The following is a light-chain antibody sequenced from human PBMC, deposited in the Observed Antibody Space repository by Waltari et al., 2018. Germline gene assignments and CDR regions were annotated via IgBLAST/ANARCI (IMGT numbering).Light chain of an antibody. V-gene: IGKV3-11*01. CDR3: QQRSNGFT. J-gene: IGKJ3*01. Sequence: IVFTQSPATLSLSPGERATLPFRASKSVGTFLAWYQQKPGQAPRLLIYDASNGATGIPARFSGSGSGTDFTLTISSLEPEDVAVYYCQQRSNGFTFGPGTKVDIK. CDR1: KSVGTF. CDR2: DAS.